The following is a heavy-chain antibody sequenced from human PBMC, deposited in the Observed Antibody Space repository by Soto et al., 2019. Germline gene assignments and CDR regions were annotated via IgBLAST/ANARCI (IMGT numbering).Heavy chain of an antibody. V-gene: IGHV4-31*03. D-gene: IGHD6-19*01. J-gene: IGHJ4*02. CDR1: GGSISSGGYY. CDR2: IYYSGST. CDR3: ARAPLRGIAVAGIFDY. Sequence: QVQLQESGPGLVKPSQTLSLTCTVSGGSISSGGYYWSWIRQHPGKGLEWIGYIYYSGSTYYNPSLKSRVTIAVDTSKNQFSLKLSSVTAADTAVYYCARAPLRGIAVAGIFDYWGQGTLVTVSS.